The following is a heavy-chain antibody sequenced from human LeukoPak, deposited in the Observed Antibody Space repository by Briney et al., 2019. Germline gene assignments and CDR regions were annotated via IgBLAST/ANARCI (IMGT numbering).Heavy chain of an antibody. D-gene: IGHD6-19*01. J-gene: IGHJ4*02. CDR1: GYTFTGYY. Sequence: GASVKVSCKASGYTFTGYYIHWVRQAPGQGLEWMGWINPNSGGTNYAQKFQGRVTMTRDTSISTAYMELSRLRSDDTAVYYCARAFGSGSGWYGDYWGQGTLVTVSS. V-gene: IGHV1-2*02. CDR2: INPNSGGT. CDR3: ARAFGSGSGWYGDY.